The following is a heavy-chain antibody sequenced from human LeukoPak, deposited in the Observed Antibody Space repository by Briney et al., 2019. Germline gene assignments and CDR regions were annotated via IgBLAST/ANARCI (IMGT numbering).Heavy chain of an antibody. CDR1: GFTFSSYA. D-gene: IGHD3-3*01. Sequence: PGGSLRLSCAASGFTFSSYAMSWVRQAPGKGLEWIGRIYYSGSTYYNPSLKSRVTISVDTSKNQFSLKLSSVTAADTAVYYCAREGGYYDFWSGYYWSVDYWGQGTLVTVSS. CDR3: AREGGYYDFWSGYYWSVDY. CDR2: IYYSGST. V-gene: IGHV4-39*07. J-gene: IGHJ4*02.